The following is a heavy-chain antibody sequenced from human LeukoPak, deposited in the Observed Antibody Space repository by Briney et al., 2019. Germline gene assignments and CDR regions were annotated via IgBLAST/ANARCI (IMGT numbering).Heavy chain of an antibody. Sequence: PSETLSLTCAVYGGSFSGYYWNWIRQPPGKGPEWIGEIDHSGSTNYNPSLKSRVTISVDTSKNEFSLKLSSVTAADTAVYYCARVSNWFDPWGQETLVTVSS. CDR2: IDHSGST. CDR1: GGSFSGYY. J-gene: IGHJ5*02. CDR3: ARVSNWFDP. V-gene: IGHV4-34*01.